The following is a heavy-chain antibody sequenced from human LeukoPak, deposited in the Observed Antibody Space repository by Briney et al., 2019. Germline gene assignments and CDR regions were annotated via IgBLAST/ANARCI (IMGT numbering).Heavy chain of an antibody. V-gene: IGHV3-23*01. J-gene: IGHJ4*02. D-gene: IGHD1-26*01. CDR1: GFTLSSYA. CDR3: AKDLSRTVGATPPVGYFDY. CDR2: ISGSGGRT. Sequence: GGSVRLSCAASGFTLSSYAMSWVRQAPGKGLEWVSPISGSGGRTHYALSVPGRLTISRDNSKNTLYLQMNSLRAEDTAVYYCAKDLSRTVGATPPVGYFDYWGQGTLVTVSS.